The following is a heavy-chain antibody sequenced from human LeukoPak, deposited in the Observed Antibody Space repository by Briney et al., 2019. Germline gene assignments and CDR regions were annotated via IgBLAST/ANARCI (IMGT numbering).Heavy chain of an antibody. V-gene: IGHV3-30-3*01. Sequence: PGRSLRLSCAASGFTFSSYAMHWVRQAPGKGLEWVAVISYDGSNKYYADSVKGRFTISRDNSKNTLYLQMNSLRAEDTAVYYCARDRSSWPFDYWGQGTLVTVSS. J-gene: IGHJ4*02. CDR2: ISYDGSNK. D-gene: IGHD6-13*01. CDR1: GFTFSSYA. CDR3: ARDRSSWPFDY.